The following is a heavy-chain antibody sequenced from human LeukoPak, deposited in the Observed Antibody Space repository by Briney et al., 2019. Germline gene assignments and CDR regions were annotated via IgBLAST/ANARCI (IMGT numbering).Heavy chain of an antibody. V-gene: IGHV4-39*07. CDR2: IYYSGST. D-gene: IGHD2-2*01. Sequence: SETLSLTCTVSGGSISSSSYYWGWIRQPPGKGLEWIGSIYYSGSTYYNPSLKSRVTISVDTSKNQFSLKLSSVTAADTAVYYCARDVESDIVVVRAASHAFDIWGQGTMVTVSS. CDR1: GGSISSSSYY. CDR3: ARDVESDIVVVRAASHAFDI. J-gene: IGHJ3*02.